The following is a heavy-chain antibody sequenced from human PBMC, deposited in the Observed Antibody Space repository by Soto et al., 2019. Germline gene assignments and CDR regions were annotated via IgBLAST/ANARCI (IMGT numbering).Heavy chain of an antibody. CDR3: ARLNNYGSDY. J-gene: IGHJ4*02. CDR1: GGTFITFA. D-gene: IGHD3-10*01. Sequence: SVKVSCKASGGTFITFAISWVRQAPGQGLEWMGGIIPIFGTANYAQKFQGRVTINADESTNTAYMELSSLRSEDTAVYYCARLNNYGSDYWGQGTLVTVSS. CDR2: IIPIFGTA. V-gene: IGHV1-69*13.